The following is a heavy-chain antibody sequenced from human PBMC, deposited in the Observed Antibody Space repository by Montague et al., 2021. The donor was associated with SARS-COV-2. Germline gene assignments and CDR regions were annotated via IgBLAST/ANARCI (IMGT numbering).Heavy chain of an antibody. Sequence: PALVIPTQTLTLTCTFSGFSLSTSGMCVSWIRQPPGKALEWLARIDWDDDKYYSTSLKTRLTISKDTSKNQVVLTMTNMDPVDTATYYCARTPYYYDSSGYYYGAFDIWGQGTMVTGSS. D-gene: IGHD3-22*01. V-gene: IGHV2-70*11. CDR3: ARTPYYYDSSGYYYGAFDI. CDR2: IDWDDDK. J-gene: IGHJ3*02. CDR1: GFSLSTSGMC.